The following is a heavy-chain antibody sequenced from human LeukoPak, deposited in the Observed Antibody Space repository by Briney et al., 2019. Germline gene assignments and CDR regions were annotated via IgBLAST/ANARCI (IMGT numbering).Heavy chain of an antibody. Sequence: GGSLRLSCAASGFTFSSYAMSWVRQAPGQGLEWVSAISGSGGSTYYADSVKGRFTISTDTSKNTPYLQMNSLRAEDTAVYYCAKLSGWSGGYWGQGTLVTVSS. D-gene: IGHD6-19*01. CDR3: AKLSGWSGGY. CDR1: GFTFSSYA. V-gene: IGHV3-23*01. J-gene: IGHJ4*02. CDR2: ISGSGGST.